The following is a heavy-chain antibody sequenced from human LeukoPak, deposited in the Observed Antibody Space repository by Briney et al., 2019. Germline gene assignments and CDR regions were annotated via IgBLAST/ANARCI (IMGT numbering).Heavy chain of an antibody. CDR2: IYPDDSDT. Sequence: KAGESLKISCKGSGYRFTSYWIGWVRQMPGKGLEWMGLIYPDDSDTRYSPSFQGQVTISDDKSISTAYLQWSSLKASDTAMYYCAIGGDSTTSCYRCFDYWGQGTLVTVSS. D-gene: IGHD2-2*02. CDR1: GYRFTSYW. V-gene: IGHV5-51*01. J-gene: IGHJ4*02. CDR3: AIGGDSTTSCYRCFDY.